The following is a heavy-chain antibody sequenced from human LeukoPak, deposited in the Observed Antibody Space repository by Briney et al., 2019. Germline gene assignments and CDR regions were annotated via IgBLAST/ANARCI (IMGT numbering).Heavy chain of an antibody. Sequence: KPGGSLRLSCAASGFSVSSNYMSWVRQAPGKGLEWVSYISSGGTIYYADPVKGRFTISRDNAKNSLYLQMNSLRAEDTAVYYCAREAVAGTGFDYWGQGTLVTVSS. J-gene: IGHJ4*02. CDR1: GFSVSSNY. CDR2: ISSGGTI. D-gene: IGHD6-19*01. V-gene: IGHV3-69-1*02. CDR3: AREAVAGTGFDY.